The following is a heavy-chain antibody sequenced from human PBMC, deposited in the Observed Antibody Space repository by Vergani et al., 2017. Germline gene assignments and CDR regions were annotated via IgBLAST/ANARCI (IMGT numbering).Heavy chain of an antibody. Sequence: QLQLQQSGSGLVKPSQTLSLTCAVSGGSISSGGYSWSWIRQPPGKGLEWIGCIYHSGSTYYNPFLKSRVTISVDRSKNQFSLKLSSVTAADTAVYYCARAATGYCSSTSCYRVGAFDIWGQGTMVIVSS. CDR3: ARAATGYCSSTSCYRVGAFDI. CDR1: GGSISSGGYS. CDR2: IYHSGST. D-gene: IGHD2-2*01. V-gene: IGHV4-30-2*01. J-gene: IGHJ3*02.